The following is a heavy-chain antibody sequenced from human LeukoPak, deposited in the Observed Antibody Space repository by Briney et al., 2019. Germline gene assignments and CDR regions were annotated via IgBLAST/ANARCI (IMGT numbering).Heavy chain of an antibody. CDR1: GGSFSTYY. D-gene: IGHD4-17*01. CDR3: VRCRPAYGDGFDC. J-gene: IGHJ4*02. V-gene: IGHV4-4*07. Sequence: PSETLSLTCTVSGGSFSTYYWSWIRQPAGKGLEWIGRIYTTGSANYNPSLNSRVTMSVDTSNKQFSLKLSSVTAADTAVYYCVRCRPAYGDGFDCWGQGTLVTVSS. CDR2: IYTTGSA.